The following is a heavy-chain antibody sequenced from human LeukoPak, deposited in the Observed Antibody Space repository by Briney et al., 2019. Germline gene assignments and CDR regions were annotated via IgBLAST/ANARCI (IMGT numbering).Heavy chain of an antibody. V-gene: IGHV3-30*02. D-gene: IGHD5-18*01. J-gene: IGHJ5*02. Sequence: GGSLRLSCAASGFTFSSYGMHWVRQAPGKGLEWVAFIRYDGSNKYYADSVKGRFTISRDNSKNTLYLQMNSLRAEDTAVYYCAKDREIQLWLLNANWFDPWGQGTLVTVSS. CDR3: AKDREIQLWLLNANWFDP. CDR1: GFTFSSYG. CDR2: IRYDGSNK.